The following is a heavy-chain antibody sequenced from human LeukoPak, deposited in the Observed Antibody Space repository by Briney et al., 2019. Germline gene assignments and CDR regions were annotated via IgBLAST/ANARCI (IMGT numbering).Heavy chain of an antibody. J-gene: IGHJ4*02. D-gene: IGHD3-3*01. V-gene: IGHV3-23*01. CDR3: AKAYEGIRFLEWLYYFDY. Sequence: PGHSLRLFCAASGLTYPCYAMRLLRQAPGEGLGWVSALSSSGGSTYYADSVKGRFPIPRDNSKNTLYLQMNSLRAEDTAVYYCAKAYEGIRFLEWLYYFDYWGQGTLVTVSS. CDR1: GLTYPCYA. CDR2: LSSSGGST.